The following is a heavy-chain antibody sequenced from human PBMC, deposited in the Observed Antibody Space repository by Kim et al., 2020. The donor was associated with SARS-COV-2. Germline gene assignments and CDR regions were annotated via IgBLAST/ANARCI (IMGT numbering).Heavy chain of an antibody. V-gene: IGHV1-2*02. D-gene: IGHD3-22*01. Sequence: NYAQKFQGRVTMTRDTSISTAYMELSRLRSDDTAVYYCARTMTRDWYFDLWGRGTLVTVSS. CDR3: ARTMTRDWYFDL. J-gene: IGHJ2*01.